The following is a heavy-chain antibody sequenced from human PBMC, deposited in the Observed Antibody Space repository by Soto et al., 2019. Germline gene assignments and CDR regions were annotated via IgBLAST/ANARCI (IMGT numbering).Heavy chain of an antibody. Sequence: QLQLQESGPGLVKPSETLSLTCTVSGGSISSSSYYWGWIRQPPGKGLEWIGSIYYSGSTYYNPSLKSRVTISVDRSKNQYALKVGSVAAADTAVYYCARHEGGWVVLAATLFDPWGQGTLVTVSS. J-gene: IGHJ5*02. CDR1: GGSISSSSYY. CDR3: ARHEGGWVVLAATLFDP. CDR2: IYYSGST. D-gene: IGHD2-15*01. V-gene: IGHV4-39*01.